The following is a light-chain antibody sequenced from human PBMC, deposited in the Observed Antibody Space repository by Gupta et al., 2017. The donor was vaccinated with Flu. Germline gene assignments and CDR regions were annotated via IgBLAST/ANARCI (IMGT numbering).Light chain of an antibody. J-gene: IGLJ1*01. V-gene: IGLV2-11*01. CDR1: SNDVGSSNR. Sequence: QSAPTQPRSVSGSPGQSVTISCTGTSNDVGSSNRVSWYEQRPDKAPKLILYDFTARPSGVPDRFSGSKSGNTASLTISGLQADDGADYYCSSHAVRVTWVFGTGTTVTVL. CDR3: SSHAVRVTWV. CDR2: DFT.